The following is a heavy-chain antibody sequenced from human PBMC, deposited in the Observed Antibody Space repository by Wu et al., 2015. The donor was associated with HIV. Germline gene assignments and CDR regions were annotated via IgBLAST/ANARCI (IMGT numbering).Heavy chain of an antibody. CDR3: VGSGNYGHFEY. CDR1: GTSVSSDYY. D-gene: IGHD3-10*01. V-gene: IGHV4-38-2*01. CDR2: LYHTGST. Sequence: QVQLQESGPGLVKPSETLSLTCVVSGTSVSSDYYWGWIRQTPGKGLEWIGTLYHTGSTYYNPSLKSRVTISVDTSQNHFSLKLNSVTAADTATFYCVGSGNYGHFEYWGQGKLVTVSS. J-gene: IGHJ4*02.